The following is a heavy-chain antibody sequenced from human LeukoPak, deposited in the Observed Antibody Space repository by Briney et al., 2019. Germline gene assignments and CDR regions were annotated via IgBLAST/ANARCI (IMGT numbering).Heavy chain of an antibody. Sequence: GSLGLSCGASGFPLSSYAMGWVRQAPGKGLKWVSGISGSGGSTYYADSVKGRFTISRDNSKNTLYLQMNSLRAEDTAVYYCVSFYETYWGRGTLVTVSS. D-gene: IGHD2/OR15-2a*01. CDR2: ISGSGGST. CDR1: GFPLSSYA. J-gene: IGHJ4*02. CDR3: VSFYETY. V-gene: IGHV3-23*01.